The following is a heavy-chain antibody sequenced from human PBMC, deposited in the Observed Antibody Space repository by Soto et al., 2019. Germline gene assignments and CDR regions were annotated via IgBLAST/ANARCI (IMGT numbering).Heavy chain of an antibody. CDR3: ARGVMIAFGGVIVDNWFDP. CDR1: GYTFTDYY. J-gene: IGHJ5*02. V-gene: IGHV1-46*01. D-gene: IGHD3-16*02. CDR2: INPSGGST. Sequence: EASVKVSCKASGYTFTDYYIHWVRQAPGQGLEWMGVINPSGGSTTYAQRFQGRVTMTRDTSTSTVYMELSSLRSEDTAVYYCARGVMIAFGGVIVDNWFDPWGQGTLDTVSS.